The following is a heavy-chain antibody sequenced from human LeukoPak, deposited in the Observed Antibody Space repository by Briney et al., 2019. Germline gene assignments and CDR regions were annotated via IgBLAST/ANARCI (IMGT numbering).Heavy chain of an antibody. CDR3: ARDLRYSSGWSASGMDV. CDR2: INPSGGST. Sequence: ASVKVSCKASGYTFTSYYMHWVRQAPGQGLEWMGIINPSGGSTSYAQKFQGRATMTRDMSTSTVYMELSSLRSEDTAVYYCARDLRYSSGWSASGMDVWGKGTTVTISS. V-gene: IGHV1-46*01. CDR1: GYTFTSYY. J-gene: IGHJ6*03. D-gene: IGHD6-19*01.